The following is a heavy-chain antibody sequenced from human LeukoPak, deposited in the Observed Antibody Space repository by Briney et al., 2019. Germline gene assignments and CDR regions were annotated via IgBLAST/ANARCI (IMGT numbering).Heavy chain of an antibody. Sequence: TGGSLRLSCAASGFPFSGFWMHWVRQAPGKGLVWVSRINSDGSGTSHADSVKGRFTTSRDNAKNTLYLQMNSLRAEDTAVYYCARSHYYGMDVWGQGTTVTVSS. CDR2: INSDGSGT. CDR3: ARSHYYGMDV. J-gene: IGHJ6*02. CDR1: GFPFSGFW. V-gene: IGHV3-74*01.